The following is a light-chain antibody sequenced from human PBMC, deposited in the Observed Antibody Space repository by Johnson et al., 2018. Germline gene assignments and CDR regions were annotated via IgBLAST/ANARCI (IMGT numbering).Light chain of an antibody. CDR2: ENN. Sequence: QSVLTQPPSVSAAPGQKVTISCSGSSSNIGNNYVSWYQQLPGTAPKLLIYENNKRPSGIPDRFSGSKSGTSATLGITGLQTGDEADYYCGTGDSSLSAGNLFRTRTKVTDL. CDR3: GTGDSSLSAGNL. V-gene: IGLV1-51*02. J-gene: IGLJ1*01. CDR1: SSNIGNNY.